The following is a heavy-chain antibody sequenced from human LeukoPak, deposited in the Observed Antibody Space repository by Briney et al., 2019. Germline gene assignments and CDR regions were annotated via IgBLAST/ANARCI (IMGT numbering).Heavy chain of an antibody. D-gene: IGHD3-3*01. CDR2: IYHSGST. J-gene: IGHJ5*02. CDR3: AGMGHYDFWSGYPGAFDP. CDR1: GASISSGGYY. V-gene: IGHV4-30-2*01. Sequence: SQTLSLTCIVSGASISSGGYYWSWIRQPPGKGLEWIGYIYHSGSTYCNPSLKSRVTISVDRSKNQFSLKLSSVTAADTAVYYCAGMGHYDFWSGYPGAFDPWGQGTLVTVSS.